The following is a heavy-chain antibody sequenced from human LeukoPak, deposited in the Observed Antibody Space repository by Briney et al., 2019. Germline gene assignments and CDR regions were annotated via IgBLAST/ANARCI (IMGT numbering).Heavy chain of an antibody. CDR2: ISWNSGSI. D-gene: IGHD3-10*01. CDR3: AKDMSSGLKKYYYYYMDV. Sequence: GGFLRLSCAASGFTFDDYAMHWARQAPGKGLEWVSGISWNSGSIGYADSVKGRFTISRDNAKNSLYLQMNSLRAEDMALYYCAKDMSSGLKKYYYYYMDVWGKGTTVTVSS. V-gene: IGHV3-9*03. J-gene: IGHJ6*03. CDR1: GFTFDDYA.